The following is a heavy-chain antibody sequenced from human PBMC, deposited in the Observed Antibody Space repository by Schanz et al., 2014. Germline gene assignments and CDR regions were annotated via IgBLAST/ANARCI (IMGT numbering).Heavy chain of an antibody. J-gene: IGHJ4*02. V-gene: IGHV3-30*03. D-gene: IGHD3-10*01. Sequence: VHLLESGGGLVPPGGSLRLSCAASGFTFSSHWMHWVRQAPGKGLEWVGVISYDGSKKSYADSVKGRFTISRDNSKNTLYLQMNSLRPEDTAVYYCARGGFGEVSYFDYWGQGTLVTVSS. CDR2: ISYDGSKK. CDR3: ARGGFGEVSYFDY. CDR1: GFTFSSHW.